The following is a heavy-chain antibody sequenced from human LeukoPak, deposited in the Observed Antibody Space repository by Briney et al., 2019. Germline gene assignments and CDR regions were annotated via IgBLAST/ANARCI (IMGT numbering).Heavy chain of an antibody. CDR2: LSSTGTT. V-gene: IGHV3-23*01. CDR1: GISFSSYG. J-gene: IGHJ4*02. D-gene: IGHD6-13*01. Sequence: GGSLRLSCAASGISFSSYGMSWVRQAPGKGLEWVSTLSSTGTTFYAGSVEGRFTISRTNSENTLYLQMDSLRAADTALYYCARVGYSSSWFFFNFWGQGTLVTVSS. CDR3: ARVGYSSSWFFFNF.